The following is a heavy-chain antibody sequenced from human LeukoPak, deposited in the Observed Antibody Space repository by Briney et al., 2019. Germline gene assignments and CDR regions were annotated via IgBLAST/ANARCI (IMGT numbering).Heavy chain of an antibody. CDR2: IYYSGST. CDR1: GGSISSYY. V-gene: IGHV4-59*01. J-gene: IGHJ4*02. Sequence: KPSETLSLTCTVSGGSISSYYWSWIRQPPGKGLEWIGYIYYSGSTNYNPSLKSRVTISVDTSKNQFSLKLSSVTAADTAVYYCARGGYDFRGYYFDYRGQGTLVTVSS. D-gene: IGHD3-3*01. CDR3: ARGGYDFRGYYFDY.